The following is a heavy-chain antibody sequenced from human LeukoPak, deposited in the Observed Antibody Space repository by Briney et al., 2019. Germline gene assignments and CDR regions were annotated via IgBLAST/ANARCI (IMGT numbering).Heavy chain of an antibody. D-gene: IGHD4-17*01. V-gene: IGHV5-51*01. CDR2: IYPGDSDT. Sequence: GESLKISCKGSGYSFTSYWIGWVRQMPGKGLEWMGIIYPGDSDTRYSPSFQGQVTISADKSISTAYLQWSSLKASDTAMYYCARLAVTVPILEANGAFDIWGQGTMVTVSS. J-gene: IGHJ3*02. CDR1: GYSFTSYW. CDR3: ARLAVTVPILEANGAFDI.